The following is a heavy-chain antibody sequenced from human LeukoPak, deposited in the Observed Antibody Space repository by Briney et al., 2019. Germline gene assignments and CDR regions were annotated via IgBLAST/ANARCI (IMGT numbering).Heavy chain of an antibody. CDR1: GGSISSGSYY. CDR2: IYTSGST. CDR3: ARVTTGGYYNC. J-gene: IGHJ4*02. D-gene: IGHD3-22*01. Sequence: SQTLSLTCTVSGGSISSGSYYWSWIRQPSGKGLEWIGRIYTSGSTNYNPSLKSRVTISVDTSKNQFSLKLSSVTAADTAVYYCARVTTGGYYNCWGQGTLVTVSS. V-gene: IGHV4-61*02.